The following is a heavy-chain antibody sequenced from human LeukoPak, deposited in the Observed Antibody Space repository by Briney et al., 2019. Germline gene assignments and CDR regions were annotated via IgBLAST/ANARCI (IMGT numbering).Heavy chain of an antibody. D-gene: IGHD1-26*01. CDR3: AKDVEWESIYFDY. J-gene: IGHJ4*02. CDR2: ISGSGGST. V-gene: IGHV3-23*01. Sequence: GGSLRLSCATSGFTFSSYAMSWVRQAPGKGLEWVSVISGSGGSTYYADSVKGRVTISRDNSKNTLYLQMNSLRAEDTAIYYCAKDVEWESIYFDYWGQGSLVTVSS. CDR1: GFTFSSYA.